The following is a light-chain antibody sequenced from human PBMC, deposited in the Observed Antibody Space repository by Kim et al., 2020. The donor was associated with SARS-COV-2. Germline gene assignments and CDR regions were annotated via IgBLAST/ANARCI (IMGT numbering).Light chain of an antibody. CDR1: RSNIGNNY. CDR2: DNN. J-gene: IGLJ3*02. CDR3: GTWDSSLSAWV. Sequence: GQKVTISCSGSRSNIGNNYVSWYQHLPGTAPKLLIYDNNKRPSGLPDRFSGYKSGTSATLGITGLQTGDEADYYCGTWDSSLSAWVFGGGTQLTVL. V-gene: IGLV1-51*01.